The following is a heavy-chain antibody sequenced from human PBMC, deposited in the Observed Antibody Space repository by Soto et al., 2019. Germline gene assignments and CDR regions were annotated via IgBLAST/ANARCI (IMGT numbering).Heavy chain of an antibody. CDR1: GDYITNGDYS. V-gene: IGHV4-30-2*01. CDR2: IYHSGST. Sequence: SETLSLTCIVSGDYITNGDYSWSWLRQPPGKGLDWIGYIYHSGSTYYNPSLKSRVTISVDRSKNQFSLKLSSVTAADTAVYYCARVPGPWGQGTLVTVSS. J-gene: IGHJ5*02. CDR3: ARVPGP.